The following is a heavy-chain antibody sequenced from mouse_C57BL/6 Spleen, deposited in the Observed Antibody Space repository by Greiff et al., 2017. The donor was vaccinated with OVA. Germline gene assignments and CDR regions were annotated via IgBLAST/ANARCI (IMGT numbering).Heavy chain of an antibody. V-gene: IGHV1-62-2*01. CDR2: FYPGSGSI. Sequence: QVQLQQSGAELVKPGASVKLSCKASGYTFTEYTIHWVKQRSGQGLEWIGWFYPGSGSIKYNEKFKDKATLTADKSSSTVYMELSRLTSEDSAVYFCARHEGSPLYYYGSSYFDYWGQGTTLTVSS. CDR1: GYTFTEYT. J-gene: IGHJ2*01. CDR3: ARHEGSPLYYYGSSYFDY. D-gene: IGHD1-1*01.